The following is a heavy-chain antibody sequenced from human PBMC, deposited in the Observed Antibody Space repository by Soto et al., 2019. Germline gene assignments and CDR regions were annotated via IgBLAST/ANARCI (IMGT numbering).Heavy chain of an antibody. V-gene: IGHV1-69*12. CDR3: AGGRYCSGGGCADYYGMDV. CDR2: IIPILGTA. CDR1: GGTFSSYA. J-gene: IGHJ6*02. Sequence: QVQLVQSGAEVKKPGSSVKVSCKASGGTFSSYAISWVRQAPGQGLEWMGGIIPILGTADYAQKFQDRVTITADGSTVTASMELSSLRSEDTALYYCAGGRYCSGGGCADYYGMDVWGQGTTVTVSS. D-gene: IGHD2-15*01.